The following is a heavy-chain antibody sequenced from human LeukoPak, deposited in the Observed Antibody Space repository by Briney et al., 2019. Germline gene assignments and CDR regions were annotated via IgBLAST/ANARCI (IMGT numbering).Heavy chain of an antibody. CDR1: GFTFSTYG. V-gene: IGHV3-30*18. Sequence: GGSLRLSCAASGFTFSTYGMHWVRQAPGKGLEWVAVISYDGSNKNYADSVKGRFTISRDNSKNTVYLQMNSLRAEDTAVYYCAKRSGYGSGSFDPWGQGSLVTVSS. CDR2: ISYDGSNK. D-gene: IGHD3-10*01. J-gene: IGHJ5*02. CDR3: AKRSGYGSGSFDP.